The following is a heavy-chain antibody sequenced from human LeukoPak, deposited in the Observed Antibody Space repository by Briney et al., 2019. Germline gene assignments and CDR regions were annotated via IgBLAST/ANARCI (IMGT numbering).Heavy chain of an antibody. CDR3: ARLRYSSGWYFFDY. D-gene: IGHD6-19*01. Sequence: SVTLSLTCTVSGGSISSYYWSWIRQPPGKGLEWIGYIYTSGSTNYNPSLKSRVTISVDTSKNQFSLKLSSVTAADTAVYYCARLRYSSGWYFFDYWGQGTLVTVSS. CDR2: IYTSGST. J-gene: IGHJ4*02. V-gene: IGHV4-4*09. CDR1: GGSISSYY.